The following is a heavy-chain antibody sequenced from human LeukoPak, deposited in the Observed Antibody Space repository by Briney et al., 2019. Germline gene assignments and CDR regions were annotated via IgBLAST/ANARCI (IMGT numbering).Heavy chain of an antibody. Sequence: ASVKVSCKASGYTFTSYDINWVRQATGQGLEWMGWMNPNSGNTGYAQKFQGRVTMTRNTSISTAYMELSSLRSEDTAVYYCARAEAAAGLYYFDYWGQGTLVTVSS. CDR2: MNPNSGNT. CDR3: ARAEAAAGLYYFDY. J-gene: IGHJ4*02. CDR1: GYTFTSYD. V-gene: IGHV1-8*01. D-gene: IGHD6-13*01.